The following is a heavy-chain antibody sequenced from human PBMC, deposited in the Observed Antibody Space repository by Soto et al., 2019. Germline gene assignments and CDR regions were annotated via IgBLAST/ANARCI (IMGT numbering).Heavy chain of an antibody. Sequence: EVQLVESGGGVVRPGGSLRLSCAACGFTFDDYGMSWVRQAPGKGLEWVSGINWNGGSTGYADSVNGRFTISRDNAKNSLYLQMNSLRAEDTALYHCAREKDGGSGRYRTNWFDPWGQGTLVTVSS. V-gene: IGHV3-20*01. D-gene: IGHD3-10*01. CDR3: AREKDGGSGRYRTNWFDP. CDR1: GFTFDDYG. J-gene: IGHJ5*02. CDR2: INWNGGST.